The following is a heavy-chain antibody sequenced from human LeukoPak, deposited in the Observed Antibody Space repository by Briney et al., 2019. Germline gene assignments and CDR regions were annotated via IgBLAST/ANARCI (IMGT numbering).Heavy chain of an antibody. CDR1: GYSFTSYW. CDR2: IDPCDSYT. D-gene: IGHD3-22*01. CDR3: ARHKYDSSGYFYLAY. Sequence: GESLKISCKGSGYSFTSYWISWVRQMPGKGLEWMGKIDPCDSYTNYSPSFQGPVTISADKSISTAYLQWSSLTASDTAMYYCARHKYDSSGYFYLAYWGQGTLFTVSS. J-gene: IGHJ4*02. V-gene: IGHV5-10-1*01.